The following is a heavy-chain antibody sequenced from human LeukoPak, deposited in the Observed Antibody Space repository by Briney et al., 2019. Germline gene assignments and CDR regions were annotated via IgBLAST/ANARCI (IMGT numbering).Heavy chain of an antibody. CDR1: GFVFGDYA. CDR3: ARGRSPDYWYFDL. J-gene: IGHJ2*01. V-gene: IGHV3-30-3*01. CDR2: ISHNGSSK. Sequence: GGSLRLSCAASGFVFGDYAMHWVRQAPGKGLEWAALISHNGSSKYYADSVRGRFTISRDNSNTLYLEMNSLRPEDTAVFYCARGRSPDYWYFDLWGRGTPVTVSS.